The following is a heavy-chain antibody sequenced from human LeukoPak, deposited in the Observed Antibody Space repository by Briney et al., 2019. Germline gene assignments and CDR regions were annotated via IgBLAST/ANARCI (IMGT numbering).Heavy chain of an antibody. V-gene: IGHV1-46*01. CDR1: GYSFTTYY. D-gene: IGHD4-23*01. Sequence: ASVKVSRKASGYSFTTYYMHWMRQAPGQGLEWMGTMNPRGGSTNYAQKFQGRVTMIRDPSTSTVYMELSSLRFEDTAVYCCARVDDYGGNSVGYWGQGTLVTVSS. CDR2: MNPRGGST. CDR3: ARVDDYGGNSVGY. J-gene: IGHJ4*02.